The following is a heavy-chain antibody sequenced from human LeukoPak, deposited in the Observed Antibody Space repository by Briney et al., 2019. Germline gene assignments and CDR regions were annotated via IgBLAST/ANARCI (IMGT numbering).Heavy chain of an antibody. V-gene: IGHV3-9*01. J-gene: IGHJ4*02. CDR2: ISWNSDTR. D-gene: IGHD5-12*01. CDR1: GFTFDDYA. CDR3: ITNGGGDSGYGNFDY. Sequence: GRSLRLSCAVSGFTFDDYAMHWVRQVPGKGLESVAGISWNSDTRGYVDSVKGRFTISRDNARNSLYLQMNSLRAEDTALYYCITNGGGDSGYGNFDYWGQGTLVTVSS.